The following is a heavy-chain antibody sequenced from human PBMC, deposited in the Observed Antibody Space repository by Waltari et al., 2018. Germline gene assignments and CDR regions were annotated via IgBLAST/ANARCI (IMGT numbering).Heavy chain of an antibody. D-gene: IGHD2-21*01. CDR1: GYTFTSYD. J-gene: IGHJ4*02. CDR3: ARGYRTLKPYWGY. Sequence: QVQLVQSGAAVKKPGASVKVSCKASGYTFTSYDISWVRQATGQGLEWLGWRNPNSGNTGYAQKFQGRVTMTRNTSRSTAYMGLSSLRSEDTAVYYCARGYRTLKPYWGYWSQGTLVTVSS. V-gene: IGHV1-8*01. CDR2: RNPNSGNT.